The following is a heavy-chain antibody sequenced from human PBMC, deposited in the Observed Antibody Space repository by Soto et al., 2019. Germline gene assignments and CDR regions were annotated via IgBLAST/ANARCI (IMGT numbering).Heavy chain of an antibody. CDR1: GGSISSGDYY. Sequence: SETLSLTCTVSGGSISSGDYYWSWIRQPPGKGLEWIGYIYYSGSTYYNPSLKSRVTISVDTSKNQFSLKLSSVTAADTAVYYCARDKGGEIVVVPAAGGMDVWGQGTTVTVSS. V-gene: IGHV4-30-4*01. D-gene: IGHD2-2*01. CDR2: IYYSGST. J-gene: IGHJ6*02. CDR3: ARDKGGEIVVVPAAGGMDV.